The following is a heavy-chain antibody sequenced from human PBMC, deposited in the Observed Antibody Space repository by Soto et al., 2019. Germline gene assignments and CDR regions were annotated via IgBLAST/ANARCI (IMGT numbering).Heavy chain of an antibody. V-gene: IGHV4-59*01. CDR3: ARGPGGTFHF. Sequence: QVQLQESGPGLVKPSETLSLTCTVSGGSISSDYWSWIRQPPGKGLEWIGYIYYSGTTNYNPSLKCRVTISLETSKKQFSLNLSSVTAADTAVYYCARGPGGTFHFWGQGTLVTVYS. J-gene: IGHJ4*02. CDR1: GGSISSDY. D-gene: IGHD3-16*01. CDR2: IYYSGTT.